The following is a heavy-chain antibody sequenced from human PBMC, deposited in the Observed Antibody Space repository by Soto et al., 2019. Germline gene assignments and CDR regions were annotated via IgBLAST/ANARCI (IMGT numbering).Heavy chain of an antibody. CDR3: ARGGGYCGTTSCYTYFFDS. V-gene: IGHV4-61*01. CDR2: IHHSGTT. Sequence: SETLSLTCTVSGDSVSSGSYYWSWIRQPPGKGLEWIAYIHHSGTTNYNPSLKSRVTISVDTSKNQFSLKLTSVTAADTAMFYCARGGGYCGTTSCYTYFFDSWRQGALVTVSS. D-gene: IGHD2-2*01. CDR1: GDSVSSGSYY. J-gene: IGHJ4*02.